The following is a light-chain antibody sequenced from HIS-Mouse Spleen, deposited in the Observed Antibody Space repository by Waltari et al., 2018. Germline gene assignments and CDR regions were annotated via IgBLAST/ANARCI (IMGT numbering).Light chain of an antibody. Sequence: SSELTQPPPVSVSPGQTASITCSGDKLGEKYACWYQQKPGQSPVLVMYQDSKRPSGIPERFSGSNSGNTATLTISGTQAMDEADYYCQAWDSSTYVFGTGTKVTVL. CDR2: QDS. J-gene: IGLJ1*01. CDR1: KLGEKY. V-gene: IGLV3-1*01. CDR3: QAWDSSTYV.